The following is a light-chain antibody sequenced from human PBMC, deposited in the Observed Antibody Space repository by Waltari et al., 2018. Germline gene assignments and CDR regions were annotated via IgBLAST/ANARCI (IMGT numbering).Light chain of an antibody. CDR1: SSDVGGYNY. Sequence: QSALTQPASVSGSPGQSITISCTGTSSDVGGYNYVSWYQQHPGKAPKLMIYDVSNRPSGVSNRFSGSKSGNTASLPISGLQAEDEADYYCSSYTSSSTGVFGTGTKVTVL. J-gene: IGLJ1*01. CDR2: DVS. V-gene: IGLV2-14*01. CDR3: SSYTSSSTGV.